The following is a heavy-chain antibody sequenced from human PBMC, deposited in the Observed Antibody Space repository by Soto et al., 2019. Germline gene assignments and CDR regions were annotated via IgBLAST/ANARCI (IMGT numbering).Heavy chain of an antibody. CDR3: AHSDPTVTTLLDAFDI. CDR2: IYWDDDK. CDR1: GFSLSTSGVG. J-gene: IGHJ3*02. Sequence: QLTLKESGPTLVKPTQTLTLTCTFSGFSLSTSGVGVGWIRQPPGKALEWLALIYWDDDKRYSPSLKSRLTITKDTSKNQVVLTMTNMDPVDTATYYCAHSDPTVTTLLDAFDIWGQGTMVTVSS. V-gene: IGHV2-5*02. D-gene: IGHD4-17*01.